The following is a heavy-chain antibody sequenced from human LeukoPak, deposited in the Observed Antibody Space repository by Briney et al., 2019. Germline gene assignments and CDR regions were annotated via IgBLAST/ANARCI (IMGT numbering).Heavy chain of an antibody. CDR2: ISGSGGST. D-gene: IGHD3-3*01. V-gene: IGHV3-23*01. CDR1: GFTFSSYA. CDR3: APDFWSGYYFDY. Sequence: GSLRLSCAASGFTFSSYAMSWVRQAPGKGLEWVSAISGSGGSTYYADSVKGRFTISRDNSKNTLYLQMNSLRAEDTAVYYCAPDFWSGYYFDYWGQGTLVTVSS. J-gene: IGHJ4*02.